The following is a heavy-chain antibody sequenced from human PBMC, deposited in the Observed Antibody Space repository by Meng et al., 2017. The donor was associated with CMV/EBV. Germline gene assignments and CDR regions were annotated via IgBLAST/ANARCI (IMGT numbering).Heavy chain of an antibody. CDR2: MNPNSGNT. D-gene: IGHD3-3*01. CDR1: GYTFTSYD. V-gene: IGHV1-8*03. CDR3: ARGHSTYYDFWSGYSIRLYYYYYGMDV. J-gene: IGHJ6*02. Sequence: ASVKVSCKASGYTFTSYDINWVRQATGQGLEWMGWMNPNSGNTGYAQKFQGRVTITRNTSISTAYMELSSLRSEDTAAYYCARGHSTYYDFWSGYSIRLYYYYYGMDVWGQGTTVTVSS.